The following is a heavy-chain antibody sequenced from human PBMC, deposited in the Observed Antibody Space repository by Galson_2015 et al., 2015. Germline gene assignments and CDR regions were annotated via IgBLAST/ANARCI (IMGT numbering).Heavy chain of an antibody. CDR3: ARIYSSSSDEYYYYYGMDV. CDR1: GYTFTSYA. V-gene: IGHV7-4-1*02. CDR2: INTNTGNP. J-gene: IGHJ6*02. Sequence: CKASGYTFTSYAMNWVRQAPGQGLEWMGWINTNTGNPTYAQGFTGRFVFSLDTSVSTAYLQISSLKAEDTAVYYCARIYSSSSDEYYYYYGMDVWGQGTTVTVSS. D-gene: IGHD6-6*01.